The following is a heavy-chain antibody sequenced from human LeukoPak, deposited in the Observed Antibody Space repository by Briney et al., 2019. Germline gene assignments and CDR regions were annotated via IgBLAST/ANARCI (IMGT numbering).Heavy chain of an antibody. J-gene: IGHJ6*02. Sequence: GGSLRLSCAASGFTFSSYAMHRVRQAPGKGLEWVAVISYDGSNKYYADSVKGRFTISRDNSKNTLYLQMNSLRAEDTAVYYCARDRTPNYDFWSGYYSFYYGMDVWGQGTTVTVSS. V-gene: IGHV3-30-3*01. CDR2: ISYDGSNK. CDR1: GFTFSSYA. D-gene: IGHD3-3*01. CDR3: ARDRTPNYDFWSGYYSFYYGMDV.